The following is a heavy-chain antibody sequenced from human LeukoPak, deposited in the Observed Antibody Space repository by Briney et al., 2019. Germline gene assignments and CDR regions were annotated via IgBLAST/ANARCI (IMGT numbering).Heavy chain of an antibody. J-gene: IGHJ4*02. CDR2: ISGSGGST. CDR1: GFTFSSYA. V-gene: IGHV3-23*01. CDR3: AKWAPPGTGTYLLVDY. Sequence: GGSLRLSCAASGFTFSSYAMSWVRQAPGKGLEWVSAISGSGGSTYYADSVKGRFTISRDNSKNTLYLRMNSLRAEDTAVYYCAKWAPPGTGTYLLVDYWGQGTLVTVSS. D-gene: IGHD1-14*01.